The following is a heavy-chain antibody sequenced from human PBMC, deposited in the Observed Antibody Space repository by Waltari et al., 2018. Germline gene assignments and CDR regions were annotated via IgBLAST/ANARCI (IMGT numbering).Heavy chain of an antibody. J-gene: IGHJ3*02. CDR2: IYHSGST. Sequence: QVQLQESGPGLVKPSETLSLTCAVSGYSISSGYYWGWIRQPPGKGLEWIGSIYHSGSTYSTPSLKSRVTISVDTSKNQFSLKLSSVTAADTAVYYCARYAQYYYDSSGYPAGAFDIWGQGQWSPSLQ. V-gene: IGHV4-38-2*01. D-gene: IGHD3-22*01. CDR3: ARYAQYYYDSSGYPAGAFDI. CDR1: GYSISSGYY.